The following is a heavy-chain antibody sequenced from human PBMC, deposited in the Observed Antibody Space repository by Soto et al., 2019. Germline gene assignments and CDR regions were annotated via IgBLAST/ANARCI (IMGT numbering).Heavy chain of an antibody. V-gene: IGHV3-30-3*01. CDR1: GFTFSSCA. D-gene: IGHD3-3*01. J-gene: IGHJ4*02. CDR2: ISYDGSNK. Sequence: QVQLVESGGGVVQPGRSLRLSCAASGFTFSSCAMHWVRQAPGKGLEWVALISYDGSNKYYADSVKGRFTISRENSKNTLYLQKSSLRAEDRAVDYCARDKREVRFLEGSYYFDYCGQRTPVTASS. CDR3: ARDKREVRFLEGSYYFDY.